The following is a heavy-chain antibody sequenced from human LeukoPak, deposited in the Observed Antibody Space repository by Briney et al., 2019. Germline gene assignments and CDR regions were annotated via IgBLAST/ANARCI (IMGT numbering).Heavy chain of an antibody. D-gene: IGHD5-18*01. Sequence: GESLKISCKGSGYSFTSYWIGWVRQMPGKGLEWMGIIYPDDSDTTYSPSFQGQVTISADKSISTAYLQWSSLKASDTAMYYCARPGIQLWLNDAFDIWGQGTMVTVSS. CDR2: IYPDDSDT. CDR3: ARPGIQLWLNDAFDI. CDR1: GYSFTSYW. V-gene: IGHV5-51*01. J-gene: IGHJ3*02.